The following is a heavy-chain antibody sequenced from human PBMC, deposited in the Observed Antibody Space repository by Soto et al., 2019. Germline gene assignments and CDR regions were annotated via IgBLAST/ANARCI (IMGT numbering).Heavy chain of an antibody. D-gene: IGHD2-15*01. V-gene: IGHV4-30-4*08. CDR1: GDSITNGGYY. CDR2: ICYSGCT. Sequence: PSETLSFTCTLYGDSITNGGYYWTWIRQHPGKGLEWIGYICYSGCTYYNPSLKSRVTISVDTSKNQFSLKLSSVTAADTAVYYCARARDIVVVVAATHTAFDYWGQGTLVTVSS. CDR3: ARARDIVVVVAATHTAFDY. J-gene: IGHJ4*02.